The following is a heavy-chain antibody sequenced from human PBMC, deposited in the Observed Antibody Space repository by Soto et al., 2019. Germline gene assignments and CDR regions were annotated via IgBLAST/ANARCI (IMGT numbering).Heavy chain of an antibody. J-gene: IGHJ1*01. CDR2: ISSSSSTI. CDR1: GFTFSSYS. D-gene: IGHD6-13*01. V-gene: IGHV3-48*01. Sequence: EVQLVESGGGLVQPGGSLRLSCAASGFTFSSYSMNWVRQAPGKGLEWVSYISSSSSTIYYADSVKGRFTISRDNAKNKLYLQMNSVRAEDTAVYYCARDLGSSWYPEYFQHWGQGTLVTVSS. CDR3: ARDLGSSWYPEYFQH.